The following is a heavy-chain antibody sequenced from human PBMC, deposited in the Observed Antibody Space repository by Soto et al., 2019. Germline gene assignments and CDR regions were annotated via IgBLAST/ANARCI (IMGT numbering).Heavy chain of an antibody. CDR3: AKLHCSSTSCYLEGGYSGYVPPDY. J-gene: IGHJ4*02. Sequence: GESLKISCAASGFTFSSYAMSWVRQAPGKGLEWVSAISGSGGSTYYADSVKGRFTISRDNSKNTLYLQMNSLRAEDTAVYYCAKLHCSSTSCYLEGGYSGYVPPDYWGQGTLVTVSS. V-gene: IGHV3-23*01. CDR1: GFTFSSYA. CDR2: ISGSGGST. D-gene: IGHD2-2*01.